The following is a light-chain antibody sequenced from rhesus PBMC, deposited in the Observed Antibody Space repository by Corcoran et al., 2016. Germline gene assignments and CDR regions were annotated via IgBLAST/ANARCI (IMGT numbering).Light chain of an antibody. Sequence: DVVMTQSPLSLPITPGQPASISCRSSQSLVHSNGNTYLSWYQQKPGQLPRLLIYKVSNRDSGVTDSFSGNGAGTGFTLEIRRVEDGDVGVYYSGQGTPWPWTFGQGTKVEIK. V-gene: IGKV2-64*01. CDR1: QSLVHSNGNTY. CDR3: GQGTPWPWT. J-gene: IGKJ1*01. CDR2: KVS.